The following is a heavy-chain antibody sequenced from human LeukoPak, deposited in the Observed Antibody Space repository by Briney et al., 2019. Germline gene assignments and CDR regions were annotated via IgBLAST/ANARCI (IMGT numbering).Heavy chain of an antibody. V-gene: IGHV2-70*11. Sequence: SGPALVKPTQTLTLTCTFSGFSLSTSGMCVSWIRQPPGKPLEWLARIDWDDDKYYSTSLKTRLTISKDTSKNRVVLTMTNMDPVDTATYYCARIYRGNKWPFDYWGQGTLVTVSS. D-gene: IGHD5-12*01. CDR3: ARIYRGNKWPFDY. CDR2: IDWDDDK. CDR1: GFSLSTSGMC. J-gene: IGHJ4*02.